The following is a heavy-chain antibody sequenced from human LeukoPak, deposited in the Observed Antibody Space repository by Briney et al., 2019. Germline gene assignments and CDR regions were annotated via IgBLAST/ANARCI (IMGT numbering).Heavy chain of an antibody. V-gene: IGHV4-4*07. CDR3: ARDRAALDAFDI. CDR1: GGSISSYY. J-gene: IGHJ3*02. D-gene: IGHD3-10*01. Sequence: SETLSLTCTVSGGSISSYYWSWIRQPAGKGLEWIGRIYTSGSTNYNPSLKSRVTMSVDTSKNQFSLELSSVTAADTAVYYCARDRAALDAFDIWGQGTMVTVSA. CDR2: IYTSGST.